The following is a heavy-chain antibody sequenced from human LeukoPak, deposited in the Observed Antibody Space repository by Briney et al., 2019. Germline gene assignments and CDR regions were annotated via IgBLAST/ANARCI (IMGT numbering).Heavy chain of an antibody. V-gene: IGHV4-59*13. J-gene: IGHJ5*02. CDR3: ARDRSLFDP. D-gene: IGHD6-19*01. CDR1: GGSISGYY. CDR2: IYYSGST. Sequence: SETLSLTCTVSGGSISGYYWSWIRQPPGKGLEWIGYIYYSGSTSYNPSLQSRTTISVDTSKNQLSLMLYSVTAADTAVYYCARDRSLFDPWGQGTLVTVSS.